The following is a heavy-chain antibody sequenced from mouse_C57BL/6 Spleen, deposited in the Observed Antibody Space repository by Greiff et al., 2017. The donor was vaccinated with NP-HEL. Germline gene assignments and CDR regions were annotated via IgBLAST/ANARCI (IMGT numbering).Heavy chain of an antibody. V-gene: IGHV1-19*01. J-gene: IGHJ3*01. Sequence: EVHLVESGPVLVKPGASVKMSCKASGYTFTDYYMNWVKQSHGKSLEWIGVINPYNGGTSYNQKFKGKATLTVDKSSSTAYMELNSLTSEDSAVYYCAWDYGSSYWGQGTLVTVSA. CDR2: INPYNGGT. CDR3: AWDYGSSY. CDR1: GYTFTDYY. D-gene: IGHD1-1*01.